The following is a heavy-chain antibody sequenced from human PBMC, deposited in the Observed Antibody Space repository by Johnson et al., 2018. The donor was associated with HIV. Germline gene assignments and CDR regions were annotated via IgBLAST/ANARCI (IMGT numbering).Heavy chain of an antibody. Sequence: EVQLVESGGGLVQPGGSLRLSCAVSGFTVRNNYMSWVRQAPRKGLVWVSAISGSGVRTYYADSVKGQFIISRDNSRNTLYLQMNSLRAEDTAVYYCAKDSGNYGDNAFDIWGRGTMVTVSS. CDR3: AKDSGNYGDNAFDI. J-gene: IGHJ3*02. D-gene: IGHD1-26*01. CDR2: ISGSGVRT. V-gene: IGHV3-23*04. CDR1: GFTVRNNY.